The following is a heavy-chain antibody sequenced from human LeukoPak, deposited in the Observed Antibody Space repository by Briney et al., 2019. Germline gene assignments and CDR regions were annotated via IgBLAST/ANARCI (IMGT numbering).Heavy chain of an antibody. D-gene: IGHD3-10*02. CDR3: AELGITMIGGV. CDR1: GFTFSSNG. CDR2: ISGSGGNT. J-gene: IGHJ6*04. V-gene: IGHV3-23*01. Sequence: PGGSLRLSCAASGFTFSSNGMSWVRQAPGKGREWVSSISGSGGNTYYADSVKGRFTISRDNSKNTLYLQMNSLRAEDTAVYYCAELGITMIGGVWGKGTTVTISS.